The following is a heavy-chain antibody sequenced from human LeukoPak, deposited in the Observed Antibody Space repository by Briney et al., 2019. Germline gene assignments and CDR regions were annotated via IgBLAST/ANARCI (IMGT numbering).Heavy chain of an antibody. CDR2: IYYSGST. D-gene: IGHD3-3*01. V-gene: IGHV4-39*01. Sequence: SETLSLTCTVSGGSISSSSYYWGWIRQPPGKGLEWIGSIYYSGSTYYNPSLKSRVTISVDTSKNQFSLKLSSVTAADTAVYYCARLRPPYYDFWSGYETWGQGTLVTVSS. J-gene: IGHJ5*02. CDR1: GGSISSSSYY. CDR3: ARLRPPYYDFWSGYET.